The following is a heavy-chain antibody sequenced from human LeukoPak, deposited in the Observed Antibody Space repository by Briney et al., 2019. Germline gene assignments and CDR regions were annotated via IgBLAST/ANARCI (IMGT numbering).Heavy chain of an antibody. Sequence: GGSLRLSCAASGFTFSIYGMTWVRQAPGKGLDWVSAISGGGATYYADSVKGRFTISRDNSKNTLYLQMNSLRADDTAVYYCARVGKAARSEWFDPWGQGTLVTVSS. CDR2: ISGGGAT. CDR3: ARVGKAARSEWFDP. CDR1: GFTFSIYG. J-gene: IGHJ5*02. D-gene: IGHD6-6*01. V-gene: IGHV3-23*01.